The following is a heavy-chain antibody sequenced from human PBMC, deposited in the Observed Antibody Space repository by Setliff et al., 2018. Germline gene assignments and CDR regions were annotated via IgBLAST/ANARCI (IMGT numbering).Heavy chain of an antibody. CDR1: GYMFKSHG. J-gene: IGHJ3*01. CDR2: ISSYNDVT. CDR3: AISTLSICSGGSCPNAFDV. Sequence: GASVKVSCKASGYMFKSHGINWMRQAPGQGFEWMGWISSYNDVTNYAQSFQGRVTMTTDTSKSAAYMDLRGLRSDDTAVYYCAISTLSICSGGSCPNAFDVWGQGTKVTVSS. V-gene: IGHV1-18*04. D-gene: IGHD2-15*01.